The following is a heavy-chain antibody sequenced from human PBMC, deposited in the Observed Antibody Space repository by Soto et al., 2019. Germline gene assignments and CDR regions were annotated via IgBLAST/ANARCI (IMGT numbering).Heavy chain of an antibody. CDR3: ARASRGLGTRPWGGMDV. Sequence: PSQTLSLTCAISGDSVSSNSAAGNWIRQSPSRGLEWLGRTYYRSKWYNDYAVSVKSRITINPDTSKNQFSLQLNSVTPEDTAVYYCARASRGLGTRPWGGMDVWGQGTTVTVSS. CDR2: TYYRSKWYN. J-gene: IGHJ6*02. D-gene: IGHD3-16*01. V-gene: IGHV6-1*01. CDR1: GDSVSSNSAA.